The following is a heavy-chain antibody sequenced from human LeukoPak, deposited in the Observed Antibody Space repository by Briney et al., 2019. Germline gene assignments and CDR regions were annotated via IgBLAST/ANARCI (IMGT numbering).Heavy chain of an antibody. CDR3: ARTVLRYFDWLNRDAFDI. D-gene: IGHD3-9*01. J-gene: IGHJ3*02. CDR1: GGSFSGYY. V-gene: IGHV4-34*01. CDR2: INHSGST. Sequence: SEALSLTCAVYGGSFSGYYWSWIHQPPGKGLEWIGEINHSGSTNYNPSLKSRVTISVDTSKNQFSLKLSSVTAADTAVYYCARTVLRYFDWLNRDAFDIWGQGTMVTVSS.